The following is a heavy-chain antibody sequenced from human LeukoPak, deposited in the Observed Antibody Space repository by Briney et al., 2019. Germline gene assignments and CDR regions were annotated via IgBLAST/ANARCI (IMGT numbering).Heavy chain of an antibody. CDR3: ARDQEYSSGWDDAFDI. CDR1: GFTFSDYG. D-gene: IGHD6-19*01. CDR2: IRSQGFNK. J-gene: IGHJ3*02. Sequence: GGSLRLSCAASGFTFSDYGMIWVRQAPGKGLEWVAFIRSQGFNKYYADSVKGRFTISRDNSKNTLYLQMNSLRAEDTAVYYCARDQEYSSGWDDAFDIWGQGTMVTVSS. V-gene: IGHV3-30*02.